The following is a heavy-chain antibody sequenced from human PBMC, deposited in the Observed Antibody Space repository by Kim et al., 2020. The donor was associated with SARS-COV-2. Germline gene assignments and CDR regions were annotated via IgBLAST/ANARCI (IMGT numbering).Heavy chain of an antibody. V-gene: IGHV3-23*01. CDR2: ITSSGGAT. J-gene: IGHJ6*01. CDR3: AKLLTTSSCWALAV. Sequence: GGSLRLSCAASEFTFSTYAVSWVRQAPGKGLEWVSAITSSGGATYYADSVRGRFTISRDNSMNTLSLQMNSLRADDTAVYYCAKLLTTSSCWALAVW. D-gene: IGHD2-2*01. CDR1: EFTFSTYA.